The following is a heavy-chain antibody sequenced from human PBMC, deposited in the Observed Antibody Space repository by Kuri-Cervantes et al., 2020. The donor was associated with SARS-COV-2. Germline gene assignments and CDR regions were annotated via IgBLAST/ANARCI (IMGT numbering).Heavy chain of an antibody. V-gene: IGHV1-18*01. Sequence: ASVKVSCKASGYTFTSYGISWVRQAPGQGLEWMGWISAYNGNTNYAQKLQGRGTMTTDTSTSTAYMELRSLRSDDTAVYYCARTVSSSVGYYYYYLDVWGKGTAVTVSS. J-gene: IGHJ6*03. CDR2: ISAYNGNT. D-gene: IGHD6-6*01. CDR3: ARTVSSSVGYYYYYLDV. CDR1: GYTFTSYG.